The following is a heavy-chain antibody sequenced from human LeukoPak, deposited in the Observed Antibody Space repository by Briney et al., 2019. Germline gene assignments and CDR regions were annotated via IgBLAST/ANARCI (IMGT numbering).Heavy chain of an antibody. CDR2: IYSGDT. Sequence: PGGSLRLSCAASGFTFSSYEMNWVRQAPGKGLEWVSFIYSGDTHYSDSVKGRFTISRDHSKNTLYLQMNSLRAEDTAVYYCARRAGAYSHPYDYWGQGTLVTVSS. J-gene: IGHJ4*02. V-gene: IGHV3-53*01. CDR1: GFTFSSYE. CDR3: ARRAGAYSHPYDY. D-gene: IGHD4/OR15-4a*01.